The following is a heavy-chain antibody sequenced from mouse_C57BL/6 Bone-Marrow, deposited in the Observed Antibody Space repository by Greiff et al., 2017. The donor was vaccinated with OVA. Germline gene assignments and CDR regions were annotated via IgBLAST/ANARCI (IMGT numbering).Heavy chain of an antibody. CDR3: TLYYYGSSYVDYFDY. CDR1: GFNIKDDY. J-gene: IGHJ2*01. D-gene: IGHD1-1*01. V-gene: IGHV14-4*01. CDR2: IDPENGDT. Sequence: VQLQQPGAELVRPGASVKLSCTASGFNIKDDYMHWVKQRPEQGLEWIGWIDPENGDTEYASKFQGKATITADTSSNTAYLQLSSLTSEDTAVYYCTLYYYGSSYVDYFDYWGQGTTLTVSS.